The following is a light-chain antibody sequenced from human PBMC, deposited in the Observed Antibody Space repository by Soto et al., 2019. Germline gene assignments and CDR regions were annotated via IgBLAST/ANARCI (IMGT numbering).Light chain of an antibody. Sequence: SVLTPPASVSGSPGQSITISCTGTVGLVSWYQQHPGKVPKLIIYDDTKRPSGVSSRFSGSKSGNTASLTISGLQTEDEADYYCCLYVGGRTYLFGTGTKVTVL. V-gene: IGLV2-23*01. CDR2: DDT. J-gene: IGLJ1*01. CDR1: VGL. CDR3: CLYVGGRTYL.